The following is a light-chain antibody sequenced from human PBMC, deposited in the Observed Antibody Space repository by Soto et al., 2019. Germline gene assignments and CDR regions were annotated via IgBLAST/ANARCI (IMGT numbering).Light chain of an antibody. CDR1: SSNIGSNT. J-gene: IGLJ1*01. V-gene: IGLV1-44*01. Sequence: QLVLTQPPSASGTPGQRVPISCSGSSSNIGSNTVSWYQQLPGTAPKLLVYDNDERPSGVPARFSGSKSGTSASLAISGLQSEDEADYYCATWDDSLNGYVFGTGTKLTVL. CDR2: DND. CDR3: ATWDDSLNGYV.